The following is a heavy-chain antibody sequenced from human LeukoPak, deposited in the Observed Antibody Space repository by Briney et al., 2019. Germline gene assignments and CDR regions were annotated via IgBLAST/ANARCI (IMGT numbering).Heavy chain of an antibody. D-gene: IGHD6-13*01. Sequence: ASVKVSCKASGYTFTSYDINWVRQATGQGLEWMGWMNPNSGNTGYAQKFQGRVTMTRNTSISTAYMELSSLRSEDTAVYYCARGLEAASNYYYYYMDVWGKGTTVTVSS. V-gene: IGHV1-8*01. CDR1: GYTFTSYD. CDR3: ARGLEAASNYYYYYMDV. CDR2: MNPNSGNT. J-gene: IGHJ6*03.